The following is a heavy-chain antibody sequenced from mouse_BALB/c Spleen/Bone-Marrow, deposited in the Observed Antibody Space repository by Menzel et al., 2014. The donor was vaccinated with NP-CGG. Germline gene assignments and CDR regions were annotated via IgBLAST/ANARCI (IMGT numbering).Heavy chain of an antibody. CDR2: IYPGSGNT. CDR1: GYTFTDYY. D-gene: IGHD3-1*01. J-gene: IGHJ4*01. V-gene: IGHV1-84*02. CDR3: ANLGRYAMDY. Sequence: VQRVESGPELVKPGASVKISCKASGYTFTDYYINWVKQKPGQGLEWIGWIYPGSGNTKYNEKFKGKATLTVDTSPSTAYMQLSSLTSEDTAVYFCANLGRYAMDYWGQGTSVTVSS.